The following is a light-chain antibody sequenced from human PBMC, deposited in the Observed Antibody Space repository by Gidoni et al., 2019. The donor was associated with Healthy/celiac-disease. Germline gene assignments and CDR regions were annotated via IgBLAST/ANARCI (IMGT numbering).Light chain of an antibody. CDR1: QSVSRY. J-gene: IGKJ3*01. V-gene: IGKV3-11*01. CDR2: YAS. CDR3: QHRRNWPSFT. Sequence: EIVLTQSRATLSLSPGERAPLSGRARQSVSRYLAWYKQKPGQAPRHLIDYASNRATGIPARFTGSGSGTDFTLTIISLESEDFAVYYCQHRRNWPSFTFGPGTKVEIK.